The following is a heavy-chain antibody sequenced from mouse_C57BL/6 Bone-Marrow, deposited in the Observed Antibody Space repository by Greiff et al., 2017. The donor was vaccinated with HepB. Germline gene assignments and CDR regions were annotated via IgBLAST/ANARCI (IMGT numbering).Heavy chain of an antibody. D-gene: IGHD1-1*01. J-gene: IGHJ3*01. Sequence: QVQLQQSGPGLVQPSQSLSITCIVSGFSLTSYGVHWVRQSPGKGLEWLGVIWSGGSTDYNAAFISRLSISKDNSKSQVFFKMNSLQADDTAIYYCAKGYYYGSSYGFAYWGQGTLVTVSA. V-gene: IGHV2-2*01. CDR1: GFSLTSYG. CDR2: IWSGGST. CDR3: AKGYYYGSSYGFAY.